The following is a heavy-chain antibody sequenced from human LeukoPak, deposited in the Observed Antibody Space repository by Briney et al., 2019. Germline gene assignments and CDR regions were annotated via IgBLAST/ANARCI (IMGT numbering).Heavy chain of an antibody. CDR3: ARGYDYVWGSYRRAGPYFVY. Sequence: SQTLSLTCTVSGGSISSGSYYWSWIRQPAGKGLEWIGRIYTSGSTNYNPSLKSRVTISVDTSKNQFSLKLSSVTAADTAVYYCARGYDYVWGSYRRAGPYFVYWGQGTLVTVSS. CDR1: GGSISSGSYY. CDR2: IYTSGST. D-gene: IGHD3-16*02. J-gene: IGHJ4*02. V-gene: IGHV4-61*02.